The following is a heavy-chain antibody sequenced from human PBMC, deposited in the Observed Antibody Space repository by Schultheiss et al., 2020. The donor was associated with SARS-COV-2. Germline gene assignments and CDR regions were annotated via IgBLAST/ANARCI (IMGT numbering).Heavy chain of an antibody. D-gene: IGHD6-19*01. V-gene: IGHV3-30*03. CDR1: GFTFRHYY. J-gene: IGHJ4*02. CDR3: TTVLAVADSYFDY. Sequence: SLKISCEASGFTFRHYYVHWVRQAPGKGLEWVAVISYDGSNKYYADSVKGRFTISRDNAKNSLYLQMNSLKTEDTAVYYCTTVLAVADSYFDYWGQGTLVTVSS. CDR2: ISYDGSNK.